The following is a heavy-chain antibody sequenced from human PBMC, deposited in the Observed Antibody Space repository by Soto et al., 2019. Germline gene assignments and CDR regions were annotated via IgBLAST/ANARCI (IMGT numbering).Heavy chain of an antibody. J-gene: IGHJ4*02. V-gene: IGHV3-21*01. D-gene: IGHD6-6*01. CDR2: ISSSSGYI. CDR3: ARDSLVSYSRSSLDY. CDR1: GFTFSSYS. Sequence: GGSLRLSCAASGFTFSSYSMNWVRQAPGKGLEWVSSISSSSGYIYYADSVKGRFTISRDNAKNSLYLQMNSLRAEDTAVYYCARDSLVSYSRSSLDYWGQGTLVTVSS.